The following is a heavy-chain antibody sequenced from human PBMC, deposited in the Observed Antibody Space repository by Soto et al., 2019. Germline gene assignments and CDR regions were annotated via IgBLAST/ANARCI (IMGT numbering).Heavy chain of an antibody. CDR2: IIPIFGTA. Sequence: ASVKVSCKASGGTFSSYAISWVRQAPGQGLEWMGGIIPIFGTANYAQKFQGRVTITADESTSTAYMELSNLRSEDTAVYYCARDTHEYYYDSSGPQVYYYDDMDARGQATTVTVS. D-gene: IGHD3-22*01. CDR3: ARDTHEYYYDSSGPQVYYYDDMDA. J-gene: IGHJ6*02. V-gene: IGHV1-69*13. CDR1: GGTFSSYA.